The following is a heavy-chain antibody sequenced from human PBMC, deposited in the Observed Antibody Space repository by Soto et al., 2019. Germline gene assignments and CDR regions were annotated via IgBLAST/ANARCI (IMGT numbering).Heavy chain of an antibody. CDR2: TYYRSKWYS. J-gene: IGHJ4*02. CDR3: ARTSRFDC. CDR1: GDSVSSNNVT. V-gene: IGHV6-1*01. Sequence: PSQTLSLTCVISGDSVSSNNVTWNWIRQSPSRGLEWLGRTYYRSKWYSDYAVSVKSRVTINPDTSKNQFSLKLSSVTAADTAVYYCARTSRFDCWGQGTLVTVSS. D-gene: IGHD6-6*01.